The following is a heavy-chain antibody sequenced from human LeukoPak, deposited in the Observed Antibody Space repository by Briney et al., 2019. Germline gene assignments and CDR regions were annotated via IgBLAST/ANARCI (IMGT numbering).Heavy chain of an antibody. V-gene: IGHV1-2*02. CDR2: INPNSGGT. CDR3: ARLVTMIVVVQVSDY. CDR1: GYTFTGYY. Sequence: VSVKVSCKASGYTFTGYYMHWVRQAPGQGLEWMGWINPNSGGTNYAQKFQGRVTMTRDTSISTAYMELSRLRSDDTAVYYCARLVTMIVVVQVSDYWGQGTLVAVSS. D-gene: IGHD3-22*01. J-gene: IGHJ4*02.